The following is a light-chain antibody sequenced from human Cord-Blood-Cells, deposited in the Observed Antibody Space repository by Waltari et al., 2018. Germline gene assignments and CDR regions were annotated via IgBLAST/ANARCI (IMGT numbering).Light chain of an antibody. CDR1: QGLRND. CDR2: AAS. J-gene: IGKJ1*01. Sequence: AIQMTQSPSSLPASVGDRVTITCRASQGLRNDLGWYQQKPGKAPKLLLYAASSLQSGVPSRFLGSGSGTDVTLTFSSLQPRDFATYYCLQEYNYPRKFDQGTKVEIK. CDR3: LQEYNYPRK. V-gene: IGKV1-6*01.